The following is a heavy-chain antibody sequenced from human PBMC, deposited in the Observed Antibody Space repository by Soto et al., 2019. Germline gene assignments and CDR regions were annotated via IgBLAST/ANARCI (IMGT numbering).Heavy chain of an antibody. Sequence: GESLKISCKGSGYSFTSYWIGWVRQMPGKGLEWMGIIYPGDSDTRYSPSFQGQVTISADKSISTAYLQWSSLKASDTAMYYCARARPDFRPFWGGNKFSYYYYGMDVGGQGTRVTVSS. CDR2: IYPGDSDT. CDR3: ARARPDFRPFWGGNKFSYYYYGMDV. J-gene: IGHJ6*02. D-gene: IGHD3-3*01. CDR1: GYSFTSYW. V-gene: IGHV5-51*01.